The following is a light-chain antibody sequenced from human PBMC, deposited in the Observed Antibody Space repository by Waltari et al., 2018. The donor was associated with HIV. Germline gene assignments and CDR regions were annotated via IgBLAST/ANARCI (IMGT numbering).Light chain of an antibody. Sequence: YDLTQPPSVSVSPGQTATITCSGDKLGNKYVSWYRQRPGQYPVLVIYSDAKRPSVSPDRFGGSNSGSTATLTISGTQAMDEGDYYCQAGDTTTAVFGTGTRVTVL. J-gene: IGLJ1*01. CDR3: QAGDTTTAV. CDR1: KLGNKY. CDR2: SDA. V-gene: IGLV3-1*01.